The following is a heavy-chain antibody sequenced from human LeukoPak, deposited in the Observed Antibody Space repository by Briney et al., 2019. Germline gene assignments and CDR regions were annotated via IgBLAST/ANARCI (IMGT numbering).Heavy chain of an antibody. D-gene: IGHD6-19*01. J-gene: IGHJ6*02. CDR1: GYTLTELS. Sequence: ASVKVSCKVSGYTLTELSMHWVGQAPGKGLEWMGGFDPEDGETIYAQKFQGRVTMTEDTSTDTAYMELSSLRSEDTAVYYCATAPLAVAGSMDVWGQGTTVTVSS. V-gene: IGHV1-24*01. CDR3: ATAPLAVAGSMDV. CDR2: FDPEDGET.